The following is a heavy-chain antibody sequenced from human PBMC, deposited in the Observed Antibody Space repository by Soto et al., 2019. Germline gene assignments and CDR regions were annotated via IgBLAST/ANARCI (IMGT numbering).Heavy chain of an antibody. CDR3: TRDFDLENWFDP. CDR2: ISAGETFI. Sequence: EVQLVESGGGLVMPGESLRLSCTTSGFPFSKYHMSWVRQAPGKGLEWVASISAGETFIYYGESVQGRFTISRDHAKDSVYLQMTSLPADDTGVYYCTRDFDLENWFDPWGQGTRVTVSS. CDR1: GFPFSKYH. D-gene: IGHD3-9*01. V-gene: IGHV3-21*02. J-gene: IGHJ5*02.